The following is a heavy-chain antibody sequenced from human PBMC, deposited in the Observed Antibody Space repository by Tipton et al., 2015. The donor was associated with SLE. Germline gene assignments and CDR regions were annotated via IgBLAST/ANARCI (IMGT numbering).Heavy chain of an antibody. CDR2: ISHSGTT. CDR1: GGSMNTYY. CDR3: ARRMVQGVITLNYFDY. Sequence: AGLVKPSETLSLTCTVSGGSMNTYYWSWIRQSPGKGLEWIGEISHSGTTNYNPSPKSRVTISVDTSKNQFSLNLTSVTAADTAVYYCARRMVQGVITLNYFDYWGQGTLVTVSS. V-gene: IGHV4-34*01. J-gene: IGHJ4*02. D-gene: IGHD3-10*01.